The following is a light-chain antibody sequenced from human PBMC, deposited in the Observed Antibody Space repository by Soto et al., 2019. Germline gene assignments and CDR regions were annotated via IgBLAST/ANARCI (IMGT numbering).Light chain of an antibody. CDR2: DAS. V-gene: IGKV1-33*01. CDR1: QDINTF. J-gene: IGKJ5*01. Sequence: DIQMTQSPSSLSASVGDRVTITCQASQDINTFLNWYQQKPGKAPKLLIYDASNLETGVPSRFSGSGSGTDFTFTISSLQPEDIATYYCQQYDNLPPFTFGQGTRLEN. CDR3: QQYDNLPPFT.